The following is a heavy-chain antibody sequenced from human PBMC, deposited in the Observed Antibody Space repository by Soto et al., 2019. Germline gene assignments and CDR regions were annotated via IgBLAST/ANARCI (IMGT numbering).Heavy chain of an antibody. CDR3: ARRTVADYYYYGMDV. CDR2: IYPGDSDT. J-gene: IGHJ6*02. Sequence: GESLKISCNGSGYIFTSYWIGWVRQMPGKGLEWMGIIYPGDSDTRYSPSFQGQVTISADKSISTAYLQWSSLKASDTAMYYCARRTVADYYYYGMDVWGQGTTVTVSS. CDR1: GYIFTSYW. D-gene: IGHD6-19*01. V-gene: IGHV5-51*01.